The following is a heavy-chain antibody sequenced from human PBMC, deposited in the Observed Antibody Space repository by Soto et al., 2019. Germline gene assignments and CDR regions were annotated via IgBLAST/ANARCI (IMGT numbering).Heavy chain of an antibody. V-gene: IGHV3-73*01. CDR3: TRLETTLSDY. J-gene: IGHJ4*02. CDR2: IRSKANSYAT. D-gene: IGHD1-7*01. CDR1: GFTFSGSA. Sequence: EVQLVESGGGLVQPGGSLKLSCAASGFTFSGSAMHWVRQASGKGLEWVGRIRSKANSYATAYAASVKGRFTISRDDSKNTAYLKMNSLNTEDTAVYYCTRLETTLSDYWGQGTLVTVSS.